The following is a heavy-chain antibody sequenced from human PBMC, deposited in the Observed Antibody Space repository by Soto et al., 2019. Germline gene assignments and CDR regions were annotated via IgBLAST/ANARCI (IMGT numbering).Heavy chain of an antibody. CDR2: TYFRSKWSY. CDR3: AKDRPRRTPGYFFDY. CDR1: WDSVSSYNAV. Sequence: SQTLSLTCPISWDSVSSYNAVWNWIRQSPSRGLEWLGRTYFRSKWSYDYAVSVKSRITIDPDTSKNQLSLHLNSVTPEDTALYYCAKDRPRRTPGYFFDYWAQGPPVTVS. D-gene: IGHD2-2*03. J-gene: IGHJ4*02. V-gene: IGHV6-1*01.